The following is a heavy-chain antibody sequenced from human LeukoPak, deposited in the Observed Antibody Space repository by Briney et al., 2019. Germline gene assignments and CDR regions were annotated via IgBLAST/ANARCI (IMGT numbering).Heavy chain of an antibody. J-gene: IGHJ4*02. CDR1: GFTFSGYA. D-gene: IGHD3-22*01. Sequence: AGGSLRLSCAASGFTFSGYAMSWVRQAPGKGLEWVSYISSSGSTIYYADSVKGRFTISRDNAKNSLYLQMNSLRAEDTAVYYCARDQGRRYYYDTAWPLGYFDYWGQGTLVTVSS. V-gene: IGHV3-11*04. CDR2: ISSSGSTI. CDR3: ARDQGRRYYYDTAWPLGYFDY.